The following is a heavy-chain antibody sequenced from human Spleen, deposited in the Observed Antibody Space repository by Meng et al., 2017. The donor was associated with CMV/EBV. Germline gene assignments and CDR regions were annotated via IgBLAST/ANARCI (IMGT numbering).Heavy chain of an antibody. J-gene: IGHJ4*02. V-gene: IGHV6-1*01. Sequence: QQSGPDLVKPSHTPPPPCALSGDSVSTNSAAWNWIRQSPSGGLEWLGRTYYKSKWYNDYAESVKSRITINPDTSKNQFSLQLNSVTPEDTAVYYCARDPAAFDFWGQGILVTVSS. CDR2: TYYKSKWYN. CDR1: GDSVSTNSAA. CDR3: ARDPAAFDF. D-gene: IGHD6-25*01.